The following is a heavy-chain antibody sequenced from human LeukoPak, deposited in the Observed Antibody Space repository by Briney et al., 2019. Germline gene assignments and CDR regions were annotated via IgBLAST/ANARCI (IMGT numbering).Heavy chain of an antibody. V-gene: IGHV1-18*01. CDR1: GSGFTNYG. Sequence: AAVKLSCKGSGSGFTNYGITWVRSAPRPPLKCFSCIRAYNGTTAHAQKIPGRVTMTTDTSARTVELHLRSLQSDDTAVSYSPRSHSGSLRGPFEYWGQGTLVTVSS. CDR2: IRAYNGTT. CDR3: PRSHSGSLRGPFEY. D-gene: IGHD3-22*01. J-gene: IGHJ4*02.